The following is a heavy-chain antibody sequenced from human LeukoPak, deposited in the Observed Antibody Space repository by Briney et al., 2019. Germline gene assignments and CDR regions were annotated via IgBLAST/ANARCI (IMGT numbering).Heavy chain of an antibody. CDR2: MKQDGSEK. V-gene: IGHV3-7*01. J-gene: IGHJ4*02. CDR3: ARVSPDYGDNYFDY. CDR1: GFTFSSYW. Sequence: GGSLRLSCAASGFTFSSYWMSWVRQAPGKGLEWVANMKQDGSEKYYVDSVKGRFTISRDNAKNSLYLQMNSLRAEDTAVYYCARVSPDYGDNYFDYWGQGTLVTVSS. D-gene: IGHD4-17*01.